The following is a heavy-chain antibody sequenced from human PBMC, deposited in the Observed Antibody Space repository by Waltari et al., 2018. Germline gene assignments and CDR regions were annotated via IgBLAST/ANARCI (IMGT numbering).Heavy chain of an antibody. CDR3: ARRLVGATETRVE. CDR1: GFTFSGSA. Sequence: EVQLVESGGGLVQPGGSLKLSCAASGFTFSGSALHWVRQAPGHGLEWVGRIRSKANSYATAYAASVKGRFTISRDDSKNTAYLQMNSLKTEDTAVYYCARRLVGATETRVEWGQGTLVTVSS. V-gene: IGHV3-73*01. J-gene: IGHJ4*02. D-gene: IGHD1-26*01. CDR2: IRSKANSYAT.